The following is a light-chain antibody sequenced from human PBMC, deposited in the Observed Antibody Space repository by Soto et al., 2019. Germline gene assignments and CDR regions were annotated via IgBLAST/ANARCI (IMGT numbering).Light chain of an antibody. CDR3: QVWDSITAVV. CDR2: RDS. V-gene: IGLV3-9*01. CDR1: NIGSKN. J-gene: IGLJ2*01. Sequence: SYELTQPLSVSVALGQTARITCGANNIGSKNVHWYQQKPGQAPVVVIYRDSNRPSGIPERFSGSNSGNTATLTISRAQAGDEADYYCQVWDSITAVVFGGGTKVTVL.